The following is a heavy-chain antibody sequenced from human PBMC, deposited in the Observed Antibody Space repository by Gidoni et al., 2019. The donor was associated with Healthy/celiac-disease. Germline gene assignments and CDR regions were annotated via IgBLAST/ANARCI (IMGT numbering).Heavy chain of an antibody. D-gene: IGHD3-3*01. CDR3: ARGAAKFTIFGVVTYYGMDV. Sequence: QVQLVQSGAEVKKPGSSVKVSCKASGGTFSSDAISWVRQAAGQGLEGMGGIIPIFGTATYAQKFQGRVTITADESTSTAYMELSSLRSEDTAVYYCARGAAKFTIFGVVTYYGMDVWGQGTTVTVSS. CDR1: GGTFSSDA. CDR2: IIPIFGTA. V-gene: IGHV1-69*01. J-gene: IGHJ6*02.